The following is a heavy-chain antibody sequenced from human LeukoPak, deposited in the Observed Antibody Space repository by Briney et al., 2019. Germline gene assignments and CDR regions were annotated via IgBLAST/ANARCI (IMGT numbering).Heavy chain of an antibody. CDR3: AKSVATISKGMDV. J-gene: IGHJ6*02. D-gene: IGHD5-12*01. Sequence: GGSLRLSCAASAFTFSSYGMSWVRQAPGKGLEWVSDISGSGDSTNYADSVKGRFTISRDNSKNTLYLQMNSLRAEDTAVYYCAKSVATISKGMDVWGHGTTVTVSS. CDR2: ISGSGDST. V-gene: IGHV3-23*01. CDR1: AFTFSSYG.